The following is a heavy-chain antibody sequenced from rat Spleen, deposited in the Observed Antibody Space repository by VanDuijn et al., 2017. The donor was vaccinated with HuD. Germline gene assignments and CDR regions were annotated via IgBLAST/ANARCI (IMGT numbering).Heavy chain of an antibody. J-gene: IGHJ2*01. Sequence: QVQLQQSGADLAKPGSSVKISCKASGYTFTNYYINWIKQTTGQGLEYVGYINTGSGGTKYNEKFKGKATLTVDKSSSTAFMQLSSLTPDDSAVYYCARCNYYSGGGFAYWGQGVMVTVSS. CDR3: ARCNYYSGGGFAY. V-gene: IGHV1-43*01. CDR1: GYTFTNYY. D-gene: IGHD1-1*01. CDR2: INTGSGGT.